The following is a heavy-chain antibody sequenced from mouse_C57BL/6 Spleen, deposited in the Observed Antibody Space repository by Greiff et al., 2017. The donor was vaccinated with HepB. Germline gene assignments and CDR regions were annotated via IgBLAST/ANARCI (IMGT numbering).Heavy chain of an antibody. J-gene: IGHJ4*01. D-gene: IGHD2-2*01. CDR2: INPNNGGT. V-gene: IGHV1-26*01. Sequence: VQLQQSGPELVKPGASVKISCKASGYTFTDYYMNWVKQSHGKSLEWIGDINPNNGGTSYNQKFKGKATLTVDKSSSTAYMELRSLTSEDSAVYYCARRSIWLRYAMDYWGQGTSVTVSS. CDR3: ARRSIWLRYAMDY. CDR1: GYTFTDYY.